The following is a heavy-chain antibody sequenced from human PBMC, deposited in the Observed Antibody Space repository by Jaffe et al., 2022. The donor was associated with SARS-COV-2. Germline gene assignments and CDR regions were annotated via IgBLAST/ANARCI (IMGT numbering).Heavy chain of an antibody. Sequence: QVQLVESGGGVVQPGRSLRLSCAASGFTFSSYGMHWVRQAPGKGLEWVAVISYDGSNKYYADSVKGRFTISRDNSKNTLYLQMNSLRAEDTAVYYCANEAIQKTSGAFDIWGQGTMVTVSS. V-gene: IGHV3-30*18. CDR2: ISYDGSNK. D-gene: IGHD3-10*01. J-gene: IGHJ3*02. CDR1: GFTFSSYG. CDR3: ANEAIQKTSGAFDI.